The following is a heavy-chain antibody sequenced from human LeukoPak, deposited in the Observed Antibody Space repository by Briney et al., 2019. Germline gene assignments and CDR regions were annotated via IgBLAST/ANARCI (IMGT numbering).Heavy chain of an antibody. D-gene: IGHD3-10*01. CDR3: ARGGSTSYREFLYNWFDP. CDR1: GGSISSYY. J-gene: IGHJ5*02. CDR2: IYYSGST. Sequence: SETLSLTCTVSGGSISSYYWSWIRQPPGKGLEWIGYIYYSGSTNYNPSLKSRVTISVDTSKNRFSLKLSSVTAADTAVYYCARGGSTSYREFLYNWFDPWGQGTLVTVSS. V-gene: IGHV4-59*01.